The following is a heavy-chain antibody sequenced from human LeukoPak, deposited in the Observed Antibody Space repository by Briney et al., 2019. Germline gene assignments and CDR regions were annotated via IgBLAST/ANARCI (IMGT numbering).Heavy chain of an antibody. Sequence: PGGSLRLSCAASGFTFSSCAMHWVRQAPGKGLEWVAVISYDGSNKYYADSVKGRFTISRDNSKNTLYLQMNSLRAEDTAVYYCARGDSYGPPGWFDPWGQGTLVTVSS. CDR3: ARGDSYGPPGWFDP. J-gene: IGHJ5*02. V-gene: IGHV3-30-3*01. CDR1: GFTFSSCA. CDR2: ISYDGSNK. D-gene: IGHD5-18*01.